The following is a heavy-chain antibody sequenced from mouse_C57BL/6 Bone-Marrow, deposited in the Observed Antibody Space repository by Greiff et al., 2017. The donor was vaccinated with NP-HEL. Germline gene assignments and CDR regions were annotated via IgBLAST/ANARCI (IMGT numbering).Heavy chain of an antibody. CDR3: ARRGIYYYGSSSFDY. V-gene: IGHV1-64*01. Sequence: QVQLKQPGAELVKPGASVKLSCKASGYTFTSYWMHWVKQRPGQGLEWIGMIHPNSGSTNYNEKFKSKATLTVDKSSRTAYMQLSSLTSEDSAVYYCARRGIYYYGSSSFDYWGQGTTLTVSS. CDR2: IHPNSGST. D-gene: IGHD1-1*01. J-gene: IGHJ2*01. CDR1: GYTFTSYW.